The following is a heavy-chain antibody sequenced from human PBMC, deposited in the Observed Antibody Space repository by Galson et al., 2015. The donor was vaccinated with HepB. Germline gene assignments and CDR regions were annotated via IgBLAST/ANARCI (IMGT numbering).Heavy chain of an antibody. V-gene: IGHV4-39*01. CDR2: IYYSGRT. J-gene: IGHJ5*02. Sequence: TLSLTCTVSGGSLSRSNYYWGWIRQPPGKGLEWIGSIYYSGRTYYNPSLKSRVTISVDTSNNQFSLKLSSVTAADTAVYYCARRGSTSWNPSLNLGWFDPWGQGTLVTVSS. D-gene: IGHD2-2*01. CDR1: GGSLSRSNYY. CDR3: ARRGSTSWNPSLNLGWFDP.